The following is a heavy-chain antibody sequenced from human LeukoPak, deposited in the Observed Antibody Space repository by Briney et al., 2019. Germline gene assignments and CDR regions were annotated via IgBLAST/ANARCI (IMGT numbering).Heavy chain of an antibody. D-gene: IGHD2-21*01. Sequence: GGSLRLSCAASGFTFSRNAMTWVRQAPGMGLEWVSSVIDSGKDTYYAGSVKGRFTISRDNSKGTLYLQMNSLRVEDTAVYYCAKGVVDRGADCWGQGTLATVSS. CDR3: AKGVVDRGADC. V-gene: IGHV3-23*01. CDR1: GFTFSRNA. CDR2: VIDSGKDT. J-gene: IGHJ4*02.